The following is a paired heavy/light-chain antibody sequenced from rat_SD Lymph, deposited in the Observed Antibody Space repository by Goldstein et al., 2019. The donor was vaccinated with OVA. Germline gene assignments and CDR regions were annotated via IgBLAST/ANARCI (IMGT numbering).Light chain of an antibody. CDR1: QDIDNW. CDR3: LQAYRAPWT. V-gene: IGKV12S16*01. Sequence: DIQMTQSPASLSASLEEIVTITCQASQDIDNWLSWYQQQPGKSPQLLIFGATNLADGVPSRFSGSRSGTQFSLKISRIQVEDIGIYFCLQAYRAPWTFGGGTTLELK. J-gene: IGKJ1*01. CDR2: GAT.
Heavy chain of an antibody. J-gene: IGHJ4*01. V-gene: IGHV2S18*01. CDR1: GFSLTSYS. Sequence: QVQLKESGPGLVQPSQTLSLTCTVSGFSLTSYSVHWVRQHSGKNLEWMGRVWSDGHTSYNSAFTSRLSISRDTSTSQVFLKMNSLQTEDTGTYYCARNYFSTSGHVMDAWGHGASVTVSS. CDR2: VWSDGHT. CDR3: ARNYFSTSGHVMDA. D-gene: IGHD1-2*01.